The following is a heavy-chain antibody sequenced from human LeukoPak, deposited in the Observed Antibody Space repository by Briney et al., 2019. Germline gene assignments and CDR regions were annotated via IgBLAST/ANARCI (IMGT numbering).Heavy chain of an antibody. D-gene: IGHD3-9*01. Sequence: PSETLSLTCAVYGGSFSGYYWSWIRQPAGKGLEWIGRIYTSGSTNYNPSLKSRVTMSVDTSKNQFSLKLSSVTAADTAVYYCARESSIYDILTGYRYYGMDVWGQGTTVTVSS. CDR1: GGSFSGYY. J-gene: IGHJ6*02. CDR3: ARESSIYDILTGYRYYGMDV. CDR2: IYTSGST. V-gene: IGHV4-59*10.